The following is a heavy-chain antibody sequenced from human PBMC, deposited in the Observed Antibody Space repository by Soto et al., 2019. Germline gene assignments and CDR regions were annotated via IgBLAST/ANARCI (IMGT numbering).Heavy chain of an antibody. V-gene: IGHV4-30-2*01. CDR2: IYHSGST. J-gene: IGHJ5*02. CDR3: ARVPSP. Sequence: SETLSLTCAVSGGSISSGGYSWSWIRQPPGKGLEWIGYIYHSGSTYYNPSLKSRVTISVDRSKNQFSLKLTSVTAADTAVYYCARVPSPWVQGTLVTVSS. CDR1: GGSISSGGYS.